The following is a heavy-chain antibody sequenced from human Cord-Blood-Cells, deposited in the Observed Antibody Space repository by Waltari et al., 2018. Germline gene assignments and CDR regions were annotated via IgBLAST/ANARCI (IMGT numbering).Heavy chain of an antibody. CDR3: ARESRPKDAFDI. V-gene: IGHV3-7*01. Sequence: EVQLVESGGGLVQPGGSLRLSCAASGFTFSSYLMSWFRQAPGKGLEWVANIKQDGSEKYYVDSVKGRFTISRDNAKNSLYLQMNSLRAEDTAVYYCARESRPKDAFDIWGQGTMVTVSS. J-gene: IGHJ3*02. CDR1: GFTFSSYL. CDR2: IKQDGSEK.